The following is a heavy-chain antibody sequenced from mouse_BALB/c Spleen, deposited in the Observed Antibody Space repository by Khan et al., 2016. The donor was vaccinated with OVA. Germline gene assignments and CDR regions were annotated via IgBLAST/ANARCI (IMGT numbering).Heavy chain of an antibody. J-gene: IGHJ1*01. Sequence: EVQLQESGGGLVQPGGSRKLSCAASGFTFSSFGMHWVRQAPEKGLEWVAYISSGSATIYYADIVKGRFTISRDNLKNTLFLQMSSLRSADTAMYYCASSMITTWYFDVWGAGTTVTVSS. CDR2: ISSGSATI. D-gene: IGHD2-4*01. CDR3: ASSMITTWYFDV. CDR1: GFTFSSFG. V-gene: IGHV5-17*02.